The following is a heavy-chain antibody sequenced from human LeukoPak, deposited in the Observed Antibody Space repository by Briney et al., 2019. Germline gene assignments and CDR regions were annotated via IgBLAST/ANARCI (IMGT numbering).Heavy chain of an antibody. CDR3: ARERERVACSGDSCYSYPAMDV. D-gene: IGHD2-15*01. CDR1: GYTFTTYA. J-gene: IGHJ6*02. Sequence: GASVKVSCKASGYTFTTYAISWVRQAAGQGLEWMGWITAYNGHRNYAQNLQSRVTMTTDTSTNTAYMELRSLRPDDTAVYYCARERERVACSGDSCYSYPAMDVWGRGTTVTVSS. CDR2: ITAYNGHR. V-gene: IGHV1-18*01.